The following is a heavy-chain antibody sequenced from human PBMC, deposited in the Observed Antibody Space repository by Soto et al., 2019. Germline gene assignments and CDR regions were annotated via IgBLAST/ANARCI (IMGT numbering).Heavy chain of an antibody. Sequence: GGSLRLSCAASGFTFDDYGMSWVRQAPGKGLEWVSGINWNGGSTGYADSVKGRFTISRDNAKNSLYLQMNSLRAEDTALYHCARVDLGITGTRHAFDIWGQGTMVTVSS. CDR3: ARVDLGITGTRHAFDI. D-gene: IGHD1-7*01. V-gene: IGHV3-20*01. J-gene: IGHJ3*02. CDR1: GFTFDDYG. CDR2: INWNGGST.